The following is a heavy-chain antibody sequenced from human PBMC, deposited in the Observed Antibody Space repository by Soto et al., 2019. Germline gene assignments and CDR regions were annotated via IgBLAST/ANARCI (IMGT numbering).Heavy chain of an antibody. CDR2: IHPGDSDT. J-gene: IGHJ6*02. Sequence: GESLKISCEASGYSFTSYWIGWVRQMPGKGLEWMGIIHPGDSDTKYSPSFQGQVTISVDKSITTTYLQWSSLKASDTAMYYCASSPGREVAASWEDYYFSGMDVWGQGTTVTVSS. CDR3: ASSPGREVAASWEDYYFSGMDV. D-gene: IGHD2-15*01. CDR1: GYSFTSYW. V-gene: IGHV5-51*01.